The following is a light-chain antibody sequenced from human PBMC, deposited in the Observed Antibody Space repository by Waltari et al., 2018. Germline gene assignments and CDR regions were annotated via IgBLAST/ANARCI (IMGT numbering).Light chain of an antibody. CDR2: EVR. J-gene: IGLJ2*01. V-gene: IGLV2-23*02. Sequence: QSALTQPASVSGSPGQSITLSCNGTRSDVGCFDLVSWYRHHPGKAPELIIYEVRKRPSGVSNRFSGSYSGNTASLTISGLQAEDEADYYCCSYESPNTWVFGGGTKLTVL. CDR1: RSDVGCFDL. CDR3: CSYESPNTWV.